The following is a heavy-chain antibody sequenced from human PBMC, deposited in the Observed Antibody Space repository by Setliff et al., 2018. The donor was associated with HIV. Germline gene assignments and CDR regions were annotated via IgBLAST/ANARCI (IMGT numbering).Heavy chain of an antibody. Sequence: GESLKISCKASGYSFANYWVGWVRQMPGKGLEWMGLIYPGDSETRYNPSFQGQVSISADKSINTAYLQWSSLKASDTAMYYCARRYGFDSSGLENDAFDIWGQATLVTVSS. CDR1: GYSFANYW. CDR3: ARRYGFDSSGLENDAFDI. V-gene: IGHV5-51*01. CDR2: IYPGDSET. D-gene: IGHD3-22*01. J-gene: IGHJ3*02.